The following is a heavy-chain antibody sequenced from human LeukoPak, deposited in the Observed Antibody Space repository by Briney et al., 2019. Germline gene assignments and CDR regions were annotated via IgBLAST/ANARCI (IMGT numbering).Heavy chain of an antibody. V-gene: IGHV1-69*04. CDR1: GGTFSSYA. D-gene: IGHD6-13*01. CDR2: IIPILGIA. J-gene: IGHJ4*02. Sequence: SVTVSCKASGGTFSSYAISWVRQAPGQGLEWMGRIIPILGIANYAQKFQGRVTITADKSTSTAYMELSSLRSEDTAVYYCARAQGYSSSWCDYWGQGTLVTVSS. CDR3: ARAQGYSSSWCDY.